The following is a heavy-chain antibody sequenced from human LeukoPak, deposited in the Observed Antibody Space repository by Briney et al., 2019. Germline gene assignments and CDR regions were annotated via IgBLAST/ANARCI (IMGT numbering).Heavy chain of an antibody. CDR2: INPNSGGT. J-gene: IGHJ6*03. Sequence: GASVKVSCKASGYTFTSYYMHWVRQAPGQGLEWMGWINPNSGGTNYAQKFQGRVTTTRDTSISTAYMELSGLRHDDLAVYYCARGRGTSGSNRDFYYYYYMDVWGKGTTVTVSS. CDR1: GYTFTSYY. D-gene: IGHD2-15*01. CDR3: ARGRGTSGSNRDFYYYYYMDV. V-gene: IGHV1-2*02.